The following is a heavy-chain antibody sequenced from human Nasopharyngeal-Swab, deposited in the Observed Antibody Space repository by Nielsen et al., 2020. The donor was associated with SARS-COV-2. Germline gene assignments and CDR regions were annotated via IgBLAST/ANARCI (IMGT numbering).Heavy chain of an antibody. CDR3: ARDRGGPRAAAAFDY. V-gene: IGHV3-48*04. CDR2: ISGSSHII. CDR1: GFTFSNYG. Sequence: GESPKISCVTSGFTFSNYGVNWLRQASGKGLEWIAYISGSSHIIYHAESVKDRFSISRDNAKSSLFLQMNSVRADDTAVYYCARDRGGPRAAAAFDYWGQGIPVTVSS. J-gene: IGHJ4*02. D-gene: IGHD6-13*01.